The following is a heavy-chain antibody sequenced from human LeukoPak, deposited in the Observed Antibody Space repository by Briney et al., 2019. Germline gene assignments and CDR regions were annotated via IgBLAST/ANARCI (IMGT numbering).Heavy chain of an antibody. CDR1: GFTFSSYE. V-gene: IGHV3-48*03. CDR3: ARDPYYYDSGSFAAFDI. Sequence: PGGSLRLSCAASGFTFSSYEMNWVRQAPGKGLEWASYISSSGSTIYYADSVKGRFTISRDNAKNSLYLQMNSLRAEDTALYYCARDPYYYDSGSFAAFDIWGQGTMVTVSS. CDR2: ISSSGSTI. J-gene: IGHJ3*02. D-gene: IGHD3-10*01.